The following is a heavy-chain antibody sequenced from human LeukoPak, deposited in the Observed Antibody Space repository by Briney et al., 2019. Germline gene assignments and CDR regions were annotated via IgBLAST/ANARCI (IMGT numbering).Heavy chain of an antibody. CDR1: GGSISCYY. J-gene: IGHJ4*02. V-gene: IGHV4-59*08. Sequence: SEILFLTCTSAGGSISCYYWCWLRQPAGEGLERSGHIYYSGSTNYNPSLKSRVTISVDTSKNQFSLKLSSVTAADTAVYYCAKRIGRIAVAGAFDYWGQGILVTVSS. CDR3: AKRIGRIAVAGAFDY. D-gene: IGHD6-19*01. CDR2: IYYSGST.